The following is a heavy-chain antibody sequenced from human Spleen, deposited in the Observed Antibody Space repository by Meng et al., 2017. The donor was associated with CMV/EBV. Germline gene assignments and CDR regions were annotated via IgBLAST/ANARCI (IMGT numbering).Heavy chain of an antibody. J-gene: IGHJ3*02. CDR2: IYSCGST. CDR1: GFTVSSNY. Sequence: GESLKISCAASGFTVSSNYMSWVRQAPGKGLEWVAVIYSCGSTYYADSVKGRFTISRDNSKNTLYLQMNSLRAEDTALYYCAKVHMDPPDAFHIWGQGTKVTVSS. CDR3: AKVHMDPPDAFHI. D-gene: IGHD2-2*03. V-gene: IGHV3-53*05.